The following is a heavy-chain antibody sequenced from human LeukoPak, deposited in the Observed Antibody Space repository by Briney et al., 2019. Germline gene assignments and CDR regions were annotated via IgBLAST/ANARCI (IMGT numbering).Heavy chain of an antibody. J-gene: IGHJ6*02. D-gene: IGHD3-3*01. CDR2: TYYRSKWYN. V-gene: IGHV6-1*01. Sequence: SQTLSLTCAISGDSVSSNSAAWNWIRQSPSRGLEWLGRTYYRSKWYNDYAVSVKSRITINPDTSKNQFSLQLNSVTPEDTAVYYCARGTTIFGHYYYGMDVWGQGTTVTVSS. CDR3: ARGTTIFGHYYYGMDV. CDR1: GDSVSSNSAA.